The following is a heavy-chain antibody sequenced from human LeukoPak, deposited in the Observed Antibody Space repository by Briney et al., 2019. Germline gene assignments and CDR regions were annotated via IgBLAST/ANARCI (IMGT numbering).Heavy chain of an antibody. J-gene: IGHJ6*02. Sequence: PSETLSLTCTVSGGSISSSSYHWGWIRHPPGKGLEWSGSIYYSGSTYYNASLKGRVPISGDAPKKLFSLTLSCGTPGDRAVFPCSSPRYCSSTSCPYYYYGMDVWGQGTTVTVSS. CDR3: SSPRYCSSTSCPYYYYGMDV. CDR2: IYYSGST. CDR1: GGSISSSSYH. V-gene: IGHV4-39*01. D-gene: IGHD2-2*01.